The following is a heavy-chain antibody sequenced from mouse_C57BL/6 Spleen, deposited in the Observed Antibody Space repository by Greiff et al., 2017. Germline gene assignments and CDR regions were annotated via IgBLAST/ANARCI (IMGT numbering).Heavy chain of an antibody. CDR1: GFTFSSYT. J-gene: IGHJ4*01. V-gene: IGHV5-9*01. CDR3: ARQGYYGSSYAMDY. CDR2: ISGGGGNT. D-gene: IGHD1-1*01. Sequence: DVQLVESGGGLVKPGGSLKLSCAASGFTFSSYTMSWVRQTPEKRLEWVATISGGGGNTYYPDSVKGRFTISRDNAKNTLYLQMSSLRSEDTALYYCARQGYYGSSYAMDYWGQGTSVTVSS.